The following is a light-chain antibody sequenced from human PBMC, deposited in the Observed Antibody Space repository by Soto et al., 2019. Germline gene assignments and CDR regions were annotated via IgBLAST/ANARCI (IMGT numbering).Light chain of an antibody. CDR2: EVS. CDR3: CSYPGSSILYV. Sequence: QSVLTQPASVSGSPGQSITISCTGTSNYNLVSWYQQHPGKAPKLVIYEVSERPSGVSNRFSGSKSGNTASLTISGLQAEDEADYYCCSYPGSSILYVFGNGTKVTVL. J-gene: IGLJ1*01. V-gene: IGLV2-23*02. CDR1: SNYNL.